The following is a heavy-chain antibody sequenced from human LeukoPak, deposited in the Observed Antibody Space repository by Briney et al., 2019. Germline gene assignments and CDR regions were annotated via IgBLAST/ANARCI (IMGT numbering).Heavy chain of an antibody. CDR2: IYHSGST. J-gene: IGHJ5*02. D-gene: IGHD3-10*01. V-gene: IGHV4-4*02. CDR1: RGSISSNNW. CDR3: ERDSYYFGSGSDNTPYNWFDP. Sequence: PSETLSLTCAVSRGSISSNNWWSWVRQPPGKRLEWIAEIYHSGSTNYNPSLKSRVTISVDKSKNQFSLKLSSVTAADTAMYYCERDSYYFGSGSDNTPYNWFDPWGQGTLVTVSS.